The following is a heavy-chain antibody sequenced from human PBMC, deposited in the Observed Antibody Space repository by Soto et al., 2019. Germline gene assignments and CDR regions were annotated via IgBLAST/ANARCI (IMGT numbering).Heavy chain of an antibody. D-gene: IGHD2-15*01. V-gene: IGHV1-69*06. CDR1: VGILSTNP. CDR2: TGSGTGPG. J-gene: IGHJ4*02. Sequence: SGKVSCKDSVGILSTNPISWVRQAPGQGLEWMGGTGSGTGPGNNAQKFQGRLTVTADKSTSTVYMELTNLSSEDTAVYYCARRDSGGFFRFFDYWGQGTLVTVSS. CDR3: ARRDSGGFFRFFDY.